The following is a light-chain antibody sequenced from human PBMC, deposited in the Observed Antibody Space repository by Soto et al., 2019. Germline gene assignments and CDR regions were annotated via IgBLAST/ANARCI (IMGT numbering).Light chain of an antibody. V-gene: IGKV1-5*03. CDR1: QSISSW. CDR2: KAS. J-gene: IGKJ2*01. CDR3: QQYNTFPSA. Sequence: DSHMTQSPSTLSASVGDGVTITCRASQSISSWLDWYQQTPGKAPKLLIYKASSLQSGVPSRFSGSGSGTEFTLTFSSLQLDYFAIYYCQQYNTFPSAFGQGAKLESK.